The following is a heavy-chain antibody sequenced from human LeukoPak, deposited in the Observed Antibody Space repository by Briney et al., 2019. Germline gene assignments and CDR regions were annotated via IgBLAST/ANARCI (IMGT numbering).Heavy chain of an antibody. CDR1: GYSISSGYY. D-gene: IGHD5-18*01. CDR2: IYHSGST. J-gene: IGHJ4*02. CDR3: ASRGYSYVDY. Sequence: SETLSLTCTVSGYSISSGYYWGWIRQPPGKGLEWIGSIYHSGSTYYNPSLKSRVTISVDTSKNQFSLKLSSVTAADTAVYYCASRGYSYVDYWGQGTLVTVSS. V-gene: IGHV4-38-2*02.